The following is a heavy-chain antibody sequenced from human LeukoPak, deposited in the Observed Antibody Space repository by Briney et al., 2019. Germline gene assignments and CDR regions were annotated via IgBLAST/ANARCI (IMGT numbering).Heavy chain of an antibody. Sequence: PSETPSLTCTVSGGSISSHYWSWIRQPPGKGLEWIGYIYYSGSTNYNPSLKSRVTISVDTSKNQFSLKLSSVTAADTAVYYCARDRHGPWGQGTLVTVSS. CDR1: GGSISSHY. CDR3: ARDRHGP. J-gene: IGHJ5*02. CDR2: IYYSGST. V-gene: IGHV4-59*11.